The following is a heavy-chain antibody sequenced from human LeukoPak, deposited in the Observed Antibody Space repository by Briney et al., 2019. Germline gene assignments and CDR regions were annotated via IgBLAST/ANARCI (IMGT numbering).Heavy chain of an antibody. V-gene: IGHV4-4*07. CDR1: GDSISSYY. CDR2: IYGSGGT. J-gene: IGHJ3*02. D-gene: IGHD3-16*01. Sequence: SETLSLTCTVSGDSISSYYWSWIRQSAGKGLEWIGQIYGSGGTNYNPSLKSRVTMSTDKSKNQISLRLSSVTAADAAIYYCARNRSNDFGEVPFDIWGQGTMVSVSS. CDR3: ARNRSNDFGEVPFDI.